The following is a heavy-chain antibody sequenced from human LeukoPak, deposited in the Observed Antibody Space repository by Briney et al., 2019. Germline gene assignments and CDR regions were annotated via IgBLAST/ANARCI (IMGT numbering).Heavy chain of an antibody. J-gene: IGHJ4*02. CDR2: INPHSGVT. CDR1: GFTFTVYY. CDR3: VREGNELLSNNFDY. Sequence: GASVTVSCKASGFTFTVYYIHWVRQAPGQGLEWMGYINPHSGVTNSPQKFQGRVTMTTDTSISAAYMELSSLISDDTAMYYCVREGNELLSNNFDYWGQGTLVTVSS. D-gene: IGHD2-21*02. V-gene: IGHV1-2*02.